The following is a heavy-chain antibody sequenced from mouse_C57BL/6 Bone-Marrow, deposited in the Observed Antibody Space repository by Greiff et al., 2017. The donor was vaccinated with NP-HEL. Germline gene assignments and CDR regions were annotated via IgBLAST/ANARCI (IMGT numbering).Heavy chain of an antibody. CDR2: IDPENGDT. D-gene: IGHD4-1*01. Sequence: EVQLQQSGAELVRPGASVKLSCTASGFNIKDDYMHWVKQRPEQGLEWIGWIDPENGDTEYASKFQGKATITADTSSNTAYLQLSSLTSEDTAVYYCTLWDWYFDVWGTGTTVTVSS. CDR3: TLWDWYFDV. J-gene: IGHJ1*03. V-gene: IGHV14-4*01. CDR1: GFNIKDDY.